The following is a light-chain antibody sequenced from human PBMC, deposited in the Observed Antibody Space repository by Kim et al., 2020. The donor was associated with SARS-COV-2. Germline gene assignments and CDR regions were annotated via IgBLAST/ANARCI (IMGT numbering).Light chain of an antibody. CDR3: QQRSYWPLT. V-gene: IGKV3-11*01. J-gene: IGKJ4*01. CDR1: RSVSNY. Sequence: LSPGERATLSCGASRSVSNYLAWYQQKPGQAPRLLIYDTSNRATGIPARFSGSGSETDFTLTISSLEPEDFAVYYCQQRSYWPLTFGGGTKVDIK. CDR2: DTS.